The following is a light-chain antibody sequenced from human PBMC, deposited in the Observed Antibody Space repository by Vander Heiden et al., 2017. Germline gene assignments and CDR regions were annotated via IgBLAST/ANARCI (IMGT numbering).Light chain of an antibody. CDR3: HQYYTVPLT. CDR1: QSVLYSSNNKNY. V-gene: IGKV4-1*01. CDR2: WAS. Sequence: DFVMTQSPDSLAVSPGERATINCKSSQSVLYSSNNKNYLAWYQQKPGHPPKLLIYWASTRESGVPDRFSGSGSGTDFTLTISNLQAEDAAVYFCHQYYTVPLTFGGGTKVEIK. J-gene: IGKJ4*01.